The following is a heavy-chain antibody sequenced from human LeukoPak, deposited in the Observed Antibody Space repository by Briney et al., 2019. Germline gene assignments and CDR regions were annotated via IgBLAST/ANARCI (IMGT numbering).Heavy chain of an antibody. D-gene: IGHD3-10*01. CDR1: GGSINSYY. Sequence: PSETLSLSCTVSGGSINSYYWSWIRQPPGKGLEWIGYMYYSGSANYNPSLKSRVTISVDTSKNQFSLKLSSVTAADTAVYYCARAFPYYYGSGTTYYFDYWGQGTLVTVSS. CDR3: ARAFPYYYGSGTTYYFDY. CDR2: MYYSGSA. V-gene: IGHV4-59*01. J-gene: IGHJ4*02.